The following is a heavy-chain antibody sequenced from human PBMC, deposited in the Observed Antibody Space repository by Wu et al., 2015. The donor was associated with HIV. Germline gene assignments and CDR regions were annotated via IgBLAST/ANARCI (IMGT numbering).Heavy chain of an antibody. CDR1: GGTLRDYA. CDR3: ARGDRDYYFYMDV. CDR2: ISPRFGTA. J-gene: IGHJ6*03. V-gene: IGHV1-69*12. Sequence: QVQLVQSGAEVKKPGSSVKVSCKVSGGTLRDYAISWVRQAPGQGLEWMGGISPRFGTAHYAQQFQGRVTITADDSSTTVYMDLSSLRSDDTALYYCARGDRDYYFYMDVWGKGTTVIVSS.